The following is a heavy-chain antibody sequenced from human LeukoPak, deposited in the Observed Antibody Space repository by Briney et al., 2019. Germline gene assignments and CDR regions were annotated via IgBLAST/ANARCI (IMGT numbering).Heavy chain of an antibody. Sequence: GGSLRLSCAASGFTFISYWMSWVRRAPGKGLEWVAGIKKDGSERYYVDSVKGRFTISRDNAKNSVFLQMNSLRAEDTAVYYCSWSGEADWGQGTLVTVSS. V-gene: IGHV3-7*01. D-gene: IGHD3-3*01. CDR1: GFTFISYW. J-gene: IGHJ4*02. CDR2: IKKDGSER. CDR3: SWSGEAD.